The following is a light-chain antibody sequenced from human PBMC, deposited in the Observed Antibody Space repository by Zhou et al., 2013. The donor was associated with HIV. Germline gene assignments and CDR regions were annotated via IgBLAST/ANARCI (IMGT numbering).Light chain of an antibody. CDR1: QSVDTY. J-gene: IGKJ5*01. CDR3: QQRTNWPPIT. Sequence: EILMTQSPVTLSVSPGERATLSCRASQSVDTYLAWYQQRPGQPPRLLIYDASTRATGVPVRFSGSGSGTDFTLTISNLESEDFAVYYCQQRTNWPPITFGQGTRLDFK. CDR2: DAS. V-gene: IGKV3-11*01.